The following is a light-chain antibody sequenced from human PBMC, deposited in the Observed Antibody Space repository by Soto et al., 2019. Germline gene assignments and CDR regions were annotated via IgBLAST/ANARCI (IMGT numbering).Light chain of an antibody. V-gene: IGKV1-5*03. Sequence: DIQMTQSPSTLSGSVGDRVTITCRASQTISSWLAWYQQKPGKAPKLLIYKASTLKSGVPPRFSGSGSGTEFTLTINSLQPDDFATYYCQQYHIYSGTFGQGTKVDIK. J-gene: IGKJ1*01. CDR2: KAS. CDR1: QTISSW. CDR3: QQYHIYSGT.